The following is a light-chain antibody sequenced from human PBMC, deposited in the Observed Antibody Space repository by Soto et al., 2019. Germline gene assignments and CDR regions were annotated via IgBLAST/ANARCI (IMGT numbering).Light chain of an antibody. CDR1: QSVSSSY. J-gene: IGKJ1*01. V-gene: IGKV3-20*01. Sequence: EIVLTQSPGTLSLSPGERATLSCRASQSVSSSYLAWYQQKPGQAPRLLIYGASSMATGIPDRFSGSGSGTDFTLTISSLEPEDFAVYYCQQYGSSPWTFGQGTKVEIK. CDR3: QQYGSSPWT. CDR2: GAS.